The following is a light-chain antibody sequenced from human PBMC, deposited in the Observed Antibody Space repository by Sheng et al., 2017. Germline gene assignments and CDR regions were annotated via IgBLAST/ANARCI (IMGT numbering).Light chain of an antibody. CDR2: DAS. V-gene: IGKV1-13*02. CDR1: QAISSA. J-gene: IGKJ5*01. CDR3: QQYDSEIT. Sequence: AIQLTQSPSSLSASVGDRVTITCRASQAISSALAWYQQKPGKPPKLLIYDASTLESGVPSRFSGSGSGTDFTLTISSLQPDDFATYYCQQYDSEITFGQGTRLEIK.